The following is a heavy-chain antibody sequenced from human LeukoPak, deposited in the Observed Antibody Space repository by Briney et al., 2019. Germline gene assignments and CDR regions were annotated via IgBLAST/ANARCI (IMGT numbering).Heavy chain of an antibody. CDR1: RFTFSTYS. Sequence: TGGSLRLSCAASRFTFSTYSMNWVRQAPGKGLEWVSSISSSSSYIYYTDSVKGRFTISRENAKNSLYLQVNSLRAGDTAVYYCARAGYSSTWYSRYFDLWGRGTLVTVAS. CDR2: ISSSSSYI. CDR3: ARAGYSSTWYSRYFDL. V-gene: IGHV3-21*01. D-gene: IGHD6-13*01. J-gene: IGHJ2*01.